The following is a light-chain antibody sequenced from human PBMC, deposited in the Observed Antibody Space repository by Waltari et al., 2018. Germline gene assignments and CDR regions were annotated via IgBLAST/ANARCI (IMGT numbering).Light chain of an antibody. Sequence: SALTQPASVSGSPGQSITISCSGTDSDVGAYDFVSRYQQHPGKAPHLIIYEVSNRPSGISNRFSASKSGNTASLTISGLQAEDEADYYCSSYTTSSAPGVFGTGTRVTVL. V-gene: IGLV2-14*01. CDR3: SSYTTSSAPGV. CDR2: EVS. CDR1: DSDVGAYDF. J-gene: IGLJ1*01.